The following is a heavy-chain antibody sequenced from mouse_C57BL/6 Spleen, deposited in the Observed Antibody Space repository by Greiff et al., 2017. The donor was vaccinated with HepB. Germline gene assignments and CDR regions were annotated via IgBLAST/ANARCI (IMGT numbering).Heavy chain of an antibody. D-gene: IGHD2-1*01. CDR2: IYPGDGDT. Sequence: VQRVESGPELVKPGASVKISCKASGYAFSSSWMNWVKQRPGKGLEWIGRIYPGDGDTNYNGKFKGKATLTADKSSSTAYMQLSSLTSEDSAVYFCARRGGNYEYFDVWGTGTTVTVSS. CDR1: GYAFSSSW. CDR3: ARRGGNYEYFDV. J-gene: IGHJ1*03. V-gene: IGHV1-82*01.